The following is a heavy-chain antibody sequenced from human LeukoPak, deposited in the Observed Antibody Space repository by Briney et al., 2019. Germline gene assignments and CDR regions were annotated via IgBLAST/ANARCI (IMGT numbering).Heavy chain of an antibody. J-gene: IGHJ4*02. CDR1: GGSFSSYY. V-gene: IGHV4-34*01. Sequence: PSETLSLTCAVYGGSFSSYYWNWIRQPPGKGLEWSGEINHSGSTNYNPSLKSRVTISVDTSKNQFSLKLSSVTAADTAVYYCARALNYYDSGGYYTFDYWGQGTLVTVSS. D-gene: IGHD3-10*01. CDR2: INHSGST. CDR3: ARALNYYDSGGYYTFDY.